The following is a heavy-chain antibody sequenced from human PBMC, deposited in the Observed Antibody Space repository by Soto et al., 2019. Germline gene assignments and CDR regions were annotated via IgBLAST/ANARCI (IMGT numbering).Heavy chain of an antibody. CDR3: AKEVYYYGSGSLHYYGMDV. CDR2: ISWSSGSI. J-gene: IGHJ6*02. CDR1: GFTFDDYA. D-gene: IGHD3-10*01. V-gene: IGHV3-9*01. Sequence: GGSLRLSCAASGFTFDDYAMHWVRQAPGKGLEWVSGISWSSGSIGYADSVKGRFTISRDNAKNSLYLQMNSLRAEDTALYYCAKEVYYYGSGSLHYYGMDVWGQGTTVTVSS.